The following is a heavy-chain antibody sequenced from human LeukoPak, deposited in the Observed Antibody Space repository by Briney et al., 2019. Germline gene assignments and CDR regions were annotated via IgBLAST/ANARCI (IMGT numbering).Heavy chain of an antibody. J-gene: IGHJ4*02. Sequence: GGSLRLSCAASGFTFSSYGMHWVRQAPGKGLEWVAVISYDGSNKYYADSVKGRFTISRDNSKNTLYLQMNSLRAEDTAVYYCAKGRSSSNILDYWGQGTLVTVSS. CDR3: AKGRSSSNILDY. CDR1: GFTFSSYG. D-gene: IGHD6-13*01. CDR2: ISYDGSNK. V-gene: IGHV3-30*18.